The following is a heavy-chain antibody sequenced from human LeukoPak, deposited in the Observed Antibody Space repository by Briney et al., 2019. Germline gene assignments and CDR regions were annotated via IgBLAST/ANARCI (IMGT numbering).Heavy chain of an antibody. Sequence: GASVKVSCEASGYTFTGYYMHWVRQAPGQGLEWMGWINPNSGNTGYAQKFQGRVTMTRNTSISTAYMELSSLRSEDTAVYYCARATRRGKRRDGYNAYYFDYWGQGTLVTVSS. V-gene: IGHV1-8*02. D-gene: IGHD5-24*01. CDR3: ARATRRGKRRDGYNAYYFDY. CDR2: INPNSGNT. J-gene: IGHJ4*02. CDR1: GYTFTGYY.